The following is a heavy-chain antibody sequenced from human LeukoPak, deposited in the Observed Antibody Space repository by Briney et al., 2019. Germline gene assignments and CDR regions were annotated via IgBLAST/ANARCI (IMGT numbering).Heavy chain of an antibody. D-gene: IGHD3-3*01. J-gene: IGHJ6*03. CDR3: ARVGRPDFWGDNYYMDV. CDR2: IYSGGST. Sequence: GGSLRLSCAASGFTVSSNYMSWVRQAPGKGLEWVSVIYSGGSTYYADSVKGRFTISRDNAKNSLYLQMNSLRAEDTAVYYCARVGRPDFWGDNYYMDVWGKGTTVTVSS. V-gene: IGHV3-53*01. CDR1: GFTVSSNY.